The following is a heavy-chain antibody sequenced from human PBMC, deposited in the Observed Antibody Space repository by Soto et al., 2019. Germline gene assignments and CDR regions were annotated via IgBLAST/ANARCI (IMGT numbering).Heavy chain of an antibody. CDR1: DYTFTNFG. D-gene: IGHD3-10*01. CDR3: ARDPQSLCFGELKKGVDY. J-gene: IGHJ4*02. CDR2: ISGYNGDT. Sequence: QVQLVQTGAEVKKPGASVRVSCKAFDYTFTNFGISWVRLAPGRGLERMGWISGYNGDTTYAQKFHGRVTMTTDTFTTTANLELMRMTSDDTAVYYWARDPQSLCFGELKKGVDYWGQGTLVTVSS. V-gene: IGHV1-18*01.